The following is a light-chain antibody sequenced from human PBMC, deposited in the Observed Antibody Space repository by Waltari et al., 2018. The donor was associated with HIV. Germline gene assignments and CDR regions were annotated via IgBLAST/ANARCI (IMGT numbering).Light chain of an antibody. CDR2: EVS. CDR3: SSYTSSSPV. J-gene: IGLJ2*01. Sequence: QSALTQPASVSGSPGQSITISCPGTSSDVGGYNHVSWYQQHPGKAPKLMIYEVSNRPSGVSNRFSGSKSGNTASLTISGLQAEDEADYYCSSYTSSSPVFGGGTKLTVL. V-gene: IGLV2-14*01. CDR1: SSDVGGYNH.